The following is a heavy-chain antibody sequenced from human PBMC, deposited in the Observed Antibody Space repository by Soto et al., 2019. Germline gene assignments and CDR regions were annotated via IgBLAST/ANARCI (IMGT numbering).Heavy chain of an antibody. Sequence: SETLSLTCTVSGGSISSSSYYWGWIRQPPGKGLEWIGSIYYSGSTYYNPSLKSRVTISVDTSKNQFSLKLSSVTAADTAAYYCASKGVVVIAMQYFQHWGQGTLVTVSS. CDR2: IYYSGST. J-gene: IGHJ1*01. CDR3: ASKGVVVIAMQYFQH. D-gene: IGHD2-21*01. CDR1: GGSISSSSYY. V-gene: IGHV4-39*01.